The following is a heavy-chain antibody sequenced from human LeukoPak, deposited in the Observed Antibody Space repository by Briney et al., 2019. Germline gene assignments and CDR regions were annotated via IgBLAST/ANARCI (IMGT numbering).Heavy chain of an antibody. CDR1: GYIFTTYW. V-gene: IGHV5-51*01. Sequence: GESLKISCQTSGYIFTTYWIGCVRQMPGKGLEWIGIIYPGDSDTRYSPSFQGQVTISADKSINTAYLQWSSLKASDTAMYYCARPHTLGRITKYYFDYWGQGTLVTVSS. D-gene: IGHD3-16*01. J-gene: IGHJ4*02. CDR2: IYPGDSDT. CDR3: ARPHTLGRITKYYFDY.